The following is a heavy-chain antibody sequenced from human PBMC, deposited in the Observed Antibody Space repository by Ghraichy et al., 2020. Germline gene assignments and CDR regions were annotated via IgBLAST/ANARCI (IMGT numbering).Heavy chain of an antibody. CDR3: ARAYSSSWSTPYPIRGADWYVAL. V-gene: IGHV3-53*01. CDR1: GFTVSSNY. J-gene: IGHJ2*01. CDR2: IYSGGST. D-gene: IGHD6-13*01. Sequence: GGSLRLSCAASGFTVSSNYMSWVRQAPGKGLEWVSVIYSGGSTYYADSVKCRFTNFRDNSKNTPYLQMNSLRAEDTAVYYCARAYSSSWSTPYPIRGADWYVALWGRGTLVTVSS.